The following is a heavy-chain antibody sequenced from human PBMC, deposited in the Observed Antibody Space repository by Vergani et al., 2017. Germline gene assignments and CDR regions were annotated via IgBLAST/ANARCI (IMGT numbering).Heavy chain of an antibody. J-gene: IGHJ2*01. D-gene: IGHD3-10*01. CDR1: GGSISSSSYY. CDR3: ARREFKTGPYWYFDL. CDR2: IYYSGST. V-gene: IGHV4-39*07. Sequence: QLQLQESGPGLVKPSETLSLTCTVSGGSISSSSYYWGWIRQPPGKGLEWIGSIYYSGSTYYNPSLKSRVTISVDTSKNQCSLKLSSVTAADTAVYYCARREFKTGPYWYFDLWGRGTLVTVSS.